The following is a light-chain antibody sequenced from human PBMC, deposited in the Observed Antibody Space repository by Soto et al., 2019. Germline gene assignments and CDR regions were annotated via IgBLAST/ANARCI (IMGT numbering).Light chain of an antibody. J-gene: IGLJ1*01. CDR1: SSDVGGYNY. V-gene: IGLV2-14*01. CDR3: SSYTSSSTLYV. CDR2: DVS. Sequence: QSALTQPASVSGFPGQSITISCTGTSSDVGGYNYVSWYQQHPGKAPKLMIYDVSNRPSGVSNRFSGSESGNTASLTISGLQAEDEADYYCSSYTSSSTLYVFGTGTKVTVL.